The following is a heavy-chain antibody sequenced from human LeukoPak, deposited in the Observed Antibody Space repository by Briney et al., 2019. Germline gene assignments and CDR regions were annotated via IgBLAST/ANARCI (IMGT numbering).Heavy chain of an antibody. Sequence: GGSLRLSCAASGFTFDDYAMHWVRQAPGKGLEWVSGISWNSGSIGYADSVKGRFTISRDNAKNSLYLQMNSLRAEGTALYYCAKDKFFGSSGYDWATFDYWGQGTLVTVSS. J-gene: IGHJ4*02. D-gene: IGHD5-12*01. V-gene: IGHV3-9*01. CDR1: GFTFDDYA. CDR2: ISWNSGSI. CDR3: AKDKFFGSSGYDWATFDY.